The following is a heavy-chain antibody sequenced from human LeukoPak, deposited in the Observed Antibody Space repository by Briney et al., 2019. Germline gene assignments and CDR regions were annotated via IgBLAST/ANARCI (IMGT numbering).Heavy chain of an antibody. CDR3: ASLRWLQSRFDY. D-gene: IGHD5-24*01. CDR2: IYYSGST. Sequence: PSETLSLTCTVSGGSISSFYWSWIRQPPGKGLEWIGYIYYSGSTNYNPSLKSRVTISVDTSKNQFSLKLSSVTAADTAVYYCASLRWLQSRFDYWGQGTLVTVSS. V-gene: IGHV4-59*01. J-gene: IGHJ4*02. CDR1: GGSISSFY.